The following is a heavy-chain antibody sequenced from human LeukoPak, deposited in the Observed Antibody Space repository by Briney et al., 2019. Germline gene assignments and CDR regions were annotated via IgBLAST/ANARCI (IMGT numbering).Heavy chain of an antibody. CDR3: ARSLVVGATYPYH. CDR1: GGSFSGYY. J-gene: IGHJ5*02. D-gene: IGHD1-26*01. CDR2: INHSGST. Sequence: SETLSLTCAVYGGSFSGYYWSWIRHPPGKGLEWIGEINHSGSTHYNPSLKSRVTISVDTSKNQFSLKLSSVTAADTAVYYCARSLVVGATYPYHWGQGTLVTVSS. V-gene: IGHV4-34*01.